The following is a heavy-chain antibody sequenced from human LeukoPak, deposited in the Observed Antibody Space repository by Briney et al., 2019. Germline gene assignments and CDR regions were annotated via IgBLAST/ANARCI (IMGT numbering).Heavy chain of an antibody. CDR2: IYSGGST. J-gene: IGHJ4*02. D-gene: IGHD6-13*01. CDR1: EFTVSSNY. V-gene: IGHV3-53*05. Sequence: PGGSLRLSCAASEFTVSSNYMSWVRQAPGKGLEWVSVIYSGGSTFYADSVKGRFTISRDNSKNTLYLQMNSLRAEDTAVYYCARSRWYSSSGYRKFDYWGQGTLVTVSS. CDR3: ARSRWYSSSGYRKFDY.